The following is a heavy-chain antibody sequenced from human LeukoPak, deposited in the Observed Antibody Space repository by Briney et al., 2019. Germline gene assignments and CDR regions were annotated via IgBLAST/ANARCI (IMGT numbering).Heavy chain of an antibody. CDR1: AYTFISYY. D-gene: IGHD6-19*01. CDR3: ARDSHFALPSSSGWYGY. Sequence: ASVKVSCKASAYTFISYYMHWVRQALGQRLEWMGRINPNSDGTNYAQKFQGRVTMTRDTSISTAYMEMSRLRSDDTAVYYCARDSHFALPSSSGWYGYWGQGTLVTVSS. J-gene: IGHJ4*02. CDR2: INPNSDGT. V-gene: IGHV1-2*06.